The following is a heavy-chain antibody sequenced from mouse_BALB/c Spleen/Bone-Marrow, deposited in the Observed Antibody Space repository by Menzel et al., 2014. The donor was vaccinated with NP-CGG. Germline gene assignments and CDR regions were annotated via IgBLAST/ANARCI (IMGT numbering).Heavy chain of an antibody. CDR2: IRNKANGYTT. CDR3: ARDKGRVFFDY. Sequence: DVQLQESGGGLVQPGGSLRLSCATSGFTFTDYYMNWVRQPPGKALEWLGFIRNKANGYTTEYSASVKGRFPISRDNSQNILYLQMNTLRAEDSATYYCARDKGRVFFDYWGQGTTLTVSS. J-gene: IGHJ2*01. V-gene: IGHV7-3*02. CDR1: GFTFTDYY.